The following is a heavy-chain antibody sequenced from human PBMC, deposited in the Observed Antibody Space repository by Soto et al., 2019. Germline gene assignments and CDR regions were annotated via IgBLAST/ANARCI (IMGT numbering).Heavy chain of an antibody. CDR3: ARVQVAVAGGDAFDI. Sequence: EVQLVESGGGLVQPGGSPRLSCAASGFTFSSYWMHWVRQAPGKGLVWVSRINSDGSSTSYADSVKGRFTISRDNAKNTLYLQMNSLRAEDTAVYYCARVQVAVAGGDAFDIWGQGTMVTVSS. CDR1: GFTFSSYW. J-gene: IGHJ3*02. D-gene: IGHD6-19*01. CDR2: INSDGSST. V-gene: IGHV3-74*01.